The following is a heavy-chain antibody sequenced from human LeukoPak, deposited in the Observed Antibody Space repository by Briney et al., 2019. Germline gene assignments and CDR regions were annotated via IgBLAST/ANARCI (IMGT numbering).Heavy chain of an antibody. J-gene: IGHJ5*02. CDR3: ARLSGSYSIVNNWFDP. CDR1: GGSFSGYY. CDR2: INHSGST. V-gene: IGHV4-34*01. D-gene: IGHD1-26*01. Sequence: PSETLSLTCAVYGGSFSGYYWSWIRQPPGKGLEWIGEINHSGSTNYNPSLKSRVTISVDTSKYQFSLKLSSVTAADTAVYYCARLSGSYSIVNNWFDPWGQGTLVTVSS.